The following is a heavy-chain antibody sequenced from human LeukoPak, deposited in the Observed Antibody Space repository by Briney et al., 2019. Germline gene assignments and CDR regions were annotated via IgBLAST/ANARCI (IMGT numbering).Heavy chain of an antibody. V-gene: IGHV4-59*08. CDR3: ARMGGYSGYATH. J-gene: IGHJ4*02. CDR1: XGSISTYY. Sequence: PSEXXSLTCXXSXGSISTYYWSWVRQPPGKGLEWIGYIHYSGTTNYNPSLKNRVTISLDTSKNQFSLNLSSVTAADTAVYYCARMGGYSGYATHWGQGTLVXVS. D-gene: IGHD5-12*01. CDR2: IHYSGTT.